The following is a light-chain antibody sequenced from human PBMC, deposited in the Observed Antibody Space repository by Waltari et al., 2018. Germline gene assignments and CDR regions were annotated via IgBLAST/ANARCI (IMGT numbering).Light chain of an antibody. CDR3: QQYYSTPMYT. V-gene: IGKV4-1*01. J-gene: IGKJ2*01. CDR2: WAS. Sequence: DIVMTQSPDSLAVSLGERATINCTSSQSVLYSSNNKNNLAWYQQKPGQPPKLLIYWASTRESGVPDRFSGSGSGTDFTLTISSLQAEDVAVYYCQQYYSTPMYTFGQGTKLEIK. CDR1: QSVLYSSNNKNN.